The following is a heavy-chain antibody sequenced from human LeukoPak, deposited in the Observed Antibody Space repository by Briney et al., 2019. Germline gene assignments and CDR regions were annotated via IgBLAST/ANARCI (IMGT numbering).Heavy chain of an antibody. CDR1: GYTFSSFN. Sequence: ASVTVSCKASGYTFSSFNIHWVRQAPGQGLEWMGIINPSAGSTNYAQRSQGRVTFTKDTSTSTVYMEVSSLRSEDTAVYYCARARMRCLLDYWGQGTLVRVFS. J-gene: IGHJ4*02. CDR3: ARARMRCLLDY. CDR2: INPSAGST. D-gene: IGHD5/OR15-5a*01. V-gene: IGHV1-46*01.